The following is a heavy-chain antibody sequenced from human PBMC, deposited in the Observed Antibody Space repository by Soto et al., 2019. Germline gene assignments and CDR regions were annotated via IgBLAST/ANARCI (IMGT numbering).Heavy chain of an antibody. Sequence: EVQLLESGGGLVQPGGSLRLSCAASGFTFSSYAMSWVRQAPGKGLEWVSAISGSGGSTYYADSVKGRFTISRDNSKNTLYLQMNSLRAEDTAVYYCAKDPNVLRYFDWLLRQTYDRGQGTLVTVSS. D-gene: IGHD3-9*01. CDR1: GFTFSSYA. J-gene: IGHJ4*02. CDR3: AKDPNVLRYFDWLLRQTYD. V-gene: IGHV3-23*01. CDR2: ISGSGGST.